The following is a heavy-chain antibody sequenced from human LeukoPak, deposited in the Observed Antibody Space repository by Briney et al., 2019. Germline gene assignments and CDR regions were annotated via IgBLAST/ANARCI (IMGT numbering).Heavy chain of an antibody. CDR2: ISGSGGST. J-gene: IGHJ4*02. Sequence: GGSLRLSCAASGFMFGTYGMQWVRQAPGKGREWVSAISGSGGSTYYADSVKGRFTISRDNSKNTLYLQMNSLRAEDTAVYYCAKYLYDFWSGSYYWGQGTLVTVSS. D-gene: IGHD3-3*01. CDR1: GFMFGTYG. CDR3: AKYLYDFWSGSYY. V-gene: IGHV3-23*01.